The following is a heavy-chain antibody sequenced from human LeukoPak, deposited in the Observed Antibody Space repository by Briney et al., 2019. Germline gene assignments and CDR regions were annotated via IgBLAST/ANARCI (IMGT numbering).Heavy chain of an antibody. J-gene: IGHJ4*02. Sequence: PGGSLRLSCAASGFTFSSYWMSWVCQAPGKGLEWVANIKQDGSEKYYVDSVKGRFTISRDNAKNSLYLQMNSLRAEDTAVYYCARDRSIEYCSGGSCYWDYWGQGTLVTVSS. CDR3: ARDRSIEYCSGGSCYWDY. CDR2: IKQDGSEK. V-gene: IGHV3-7*01. CDR1: GFTFSSYW. D-gene: IGHD2-15*01.